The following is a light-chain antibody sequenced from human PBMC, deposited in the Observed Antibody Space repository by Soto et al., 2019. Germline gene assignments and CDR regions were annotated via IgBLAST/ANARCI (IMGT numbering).Light chain of an antibody. J-gene: IGLJ2*01. CDR1: SSDVGGHRY. V-gene: IGLV2-14*03. CDR2: EVT. Sequence: QSALTQPASVSGSPGQSITISCTGTSSDVGGHRYVSWYQQHPGRAPKLMIYEVTNRPSGVSNRFSGSKSGNTASLTISGLQAEDEADYYCSSYTSTNTVLFGGGTKLTVL. CDR3: SSYTSTNTVL.